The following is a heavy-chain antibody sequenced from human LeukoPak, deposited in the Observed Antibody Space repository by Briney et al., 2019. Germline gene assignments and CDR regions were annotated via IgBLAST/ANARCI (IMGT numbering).Heavy chain of an antibody. CDR1: GYTFTCYY. D-gene: IGHD2-15*01. J-gene: IGHJ4*02. CDR2: INPNSGGT. Sequence: ASVKVSCKASGYTFTCYYMHWVRQAPGQGLEWMGRINPNSGGTNYAQKFQGRVTMTRDTSISTAYMELSRLRSDDTAVYYCARLNLGYCSGGSCHHSDYWGQGTLVTVSS. CDR3: ARLNLGYCSGGSCHHSDY. V-gene: IGHV1-2*06.